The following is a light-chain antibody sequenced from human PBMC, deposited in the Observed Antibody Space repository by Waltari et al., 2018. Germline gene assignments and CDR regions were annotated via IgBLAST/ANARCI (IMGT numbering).Light chain of an antibody. Sequence: DIVLSQSPAILSLSPGERASRSCRASQSVSNYLAWYQQKPGQAPTLLISDTSNRATGIPARFSGSGFGTDFTLTISNLEPEDFAIYYCQQRRSWPLTFGGGTKVEIK. J-gene: IGKJ4*01. CDR1: QSVSNY. CDR3: QQRRSWPLT. CDR2: DTS. V-gene: IGKV3-11*01.